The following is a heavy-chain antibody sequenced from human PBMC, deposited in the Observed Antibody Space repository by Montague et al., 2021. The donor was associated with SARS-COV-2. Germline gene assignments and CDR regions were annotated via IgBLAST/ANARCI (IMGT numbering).Heavy chain of an antibody. J-gene: IGHJ6*02. Sequence: SETLSLTCAVYGGSFSGYYWSWIRQPPGKGLEWIGEINHSGSTNYNPSLKSRVTISVDTSKNQFSLKLSSVTAADTAVYYCARGQTRGDYFYGMDAWGQGTPVTVSS. CDR3: ARGQTRGDYFYGMDA. CDR2: INHSGST. V-gene: IGHV4-34*01. D-gene: IGHD3-10*01. CDR1: GGSFSGYY.